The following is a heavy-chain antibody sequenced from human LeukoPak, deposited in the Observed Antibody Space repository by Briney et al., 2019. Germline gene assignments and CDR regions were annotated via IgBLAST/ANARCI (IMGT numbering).Heavy chain of an antibody. Sequence: PSQTLSLTCADSGGSISSGGYSWSWIRQPPGKGLEWIGYIYHSGSTSYNPSLKSRVTISVDRSKNQFSLKLSSVTAADTAVYYCARGSTMDVWGQGTTVTVSS. V-gene: IGHV4-30-2*01. CDR2: IYHSGST. CDR1: GGSISSGGYS. CDR3: ARGSTMDV. J-gene: IGHJ6*02.